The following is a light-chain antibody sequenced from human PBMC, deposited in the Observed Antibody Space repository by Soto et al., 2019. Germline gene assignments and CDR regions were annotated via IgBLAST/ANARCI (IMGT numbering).Light chain of an antibody. J-gene: IGLJ1*01. CDR1: SGDVGVYKF. Sequence: QYALGQPPSAPWSLGRSITISCTGTSGDVGVYKFVSWYQQHPGKAPKLIIYEVSNRPSGVSSRFSGSMSGNTASLTISGLQAEEEADYYCGSYTGTIYVFGTGTKVTAL. CDR2: EVS. CDR3: GSYTGTIYV. V-gene: IGLV2-14*01.